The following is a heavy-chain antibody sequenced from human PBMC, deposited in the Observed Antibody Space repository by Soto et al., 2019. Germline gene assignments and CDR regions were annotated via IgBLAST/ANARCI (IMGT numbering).Heavy chain of an antibody. D-gene: IGHD3-9*01. J-gene: IGHJ6*03. V-gene: IGHV3-23*01. CDR3: AKEIHYDILTGYYGPIGYYYYMDV. CDR2: ISGSGGST. Sequence: GGSLRLSCAASGFTFSSYAMSWVRQAPGKGLEWVSAISGSGGSTYYADSVKGRFTISRDNSKNTLYLQMNSLRAEDTAVYYCAKEIHYDILTGYYGPIGYYYYMDVWGKGTTVTVSS. CDR1: GFTFSSYA.